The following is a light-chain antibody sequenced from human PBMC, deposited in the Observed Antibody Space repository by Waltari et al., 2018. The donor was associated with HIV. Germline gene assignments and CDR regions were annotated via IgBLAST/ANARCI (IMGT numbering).Light chain of an antibody. CDR2: LAS. V-gene: IGKV4-1*01. CDR1: QSVLYSSNNKNY. J-gene: IGKJ3*01. Sequence: DIVMTQSPDSLAVSLCERATTNCKSSQSVLYSSNNKNYLAWYQQKPGQPPKLLIYLASTRESGVPDRFSGSGSGTDFALTISSLQAEDVAVYYCQEFYSNHLSFGPGTKVEIK. CDR3: QEFYSNHLS.